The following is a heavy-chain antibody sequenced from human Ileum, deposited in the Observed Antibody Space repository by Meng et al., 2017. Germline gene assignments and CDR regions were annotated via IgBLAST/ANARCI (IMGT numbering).Heavy chain of an antibody. V-gene: IGHV3-74*01. J-gene: IGHJ4*02. D-gene: IGHD3-3*01. CDR3: VWSGYPSDY. CDR2: ISDDGTFP. Sequence: GESLKISCAASGFTFSSSWMNWARQGPGEGLVWVSRISDDGTFPSYADSVKGRFTISRDNAKNTVYLQMNNLRAEDTALYYCVWSGYPSDYWGQGTLVTVSS. CDR1: GFTFSSSW.